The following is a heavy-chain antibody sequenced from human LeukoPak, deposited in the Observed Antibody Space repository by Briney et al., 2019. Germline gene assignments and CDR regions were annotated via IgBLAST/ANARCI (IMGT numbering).Heavy chain of an antibody. Sequence: PGGSLRLSCAASGFTFSSYEMNWVRQAPGKGLEWVSYISSSGSTIYYADSVKGRFTISRGNAKNSLYLQMNSLRAEDTAVYYCARVPGYCSSTSCPYWYFDLWGRGTLVTVSS. CDR3: ARVPGYCSSTSCPYWYFDL. CDR1: GFTFSSYE. D-gene: IGHD2-2*01. CDR2: ISSSGSTI. V-gene: IGHV3-48*03. J-gene: IGHJ2*01.